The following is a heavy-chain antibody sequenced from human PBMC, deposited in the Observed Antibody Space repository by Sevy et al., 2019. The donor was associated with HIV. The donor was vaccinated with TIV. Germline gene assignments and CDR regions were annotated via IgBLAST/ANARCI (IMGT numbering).Heavy chain of an antibody. CDR2: IFHTGNT. CDR1: GGSISSGAYS. V-gene: IGHV4-30-2*01. J-gene: IGHJ4*02. D-gene: IGHD4-17*01. CDR3: ARDGGTVTTPGYFDY. Sequence: SETLSLTCTVAGGSISSGAYSWNWIRQPPGKGLEWIGYIFHTGNTYYNPSLKSRVTISVDRSKNHFSLKMTSVTAADTALYYCARDGGTVTTPGYFDYWGQRTLVTISS.